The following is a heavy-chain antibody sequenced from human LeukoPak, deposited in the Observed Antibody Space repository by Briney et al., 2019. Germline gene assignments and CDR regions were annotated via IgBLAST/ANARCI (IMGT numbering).Heavy chain of an antibody. CDR3: ARGRGGSGREAYNVDY. V-gene: IGHV3-21*01. CDR2: ITSSTSYI. CDR1: GFTFSSHS. Sequence: IPGGSLRLSCTASGFTFSSHSMNWVRQAPGKGLEWVSCITSSTSYIYYADSVKGRFTISRDNAESSLFLQMNSLRDEDTAVYYCARGRGGSGREAYNVDYWGQGTLVTVSS. J-gene: IGHJ4*02. D-gene: IGHD5-24*01.